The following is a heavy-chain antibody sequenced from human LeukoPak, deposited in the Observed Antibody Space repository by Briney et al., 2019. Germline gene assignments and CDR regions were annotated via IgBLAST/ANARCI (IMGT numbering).Heavy chain of an antibody. D-gene: IGHD3-10*01. J-gene: IGHJ3*02. Sequence: GGSLRLSCAASGFTFDDYAMHWVRQAPGKGLEWVSGISWNSGSIGYADSVKSRFTISRDNAKNSLYLQMNSLRAEDTAAYYCARDQQGFGELLYNDAFDIWGQGTMVTVSS. V-gene: IGHV3-9*01. CDR1: GFTFDDYA. CDR2: ISWNSGSI. CDR3: ARDQQGFGELLYNDAFDI.